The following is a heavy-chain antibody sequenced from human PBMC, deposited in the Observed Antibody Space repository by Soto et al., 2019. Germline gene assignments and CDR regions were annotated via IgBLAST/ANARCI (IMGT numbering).Heavy chain of an antibody. CDR1: GDSITSGVHY. V-gene: IGHV4-31*03. D-gene: IGHD3-22*01. CDR3: ARVKPKYDSSGYYYLDPPYYFDY. CDR2: IFYSGPT. J-gene: IGHJ4*02. Sequence: SETLSLTCTVSGDSITSGVHYWRWIRQLPGKGLEWFGYIFYSGPTYYNPSLKSRVAISVDTSKNQFSLKLSSVTAADTAVYYCARVKPKYDSSGYYYLDPPYYFDYWGQGTLVTVS.